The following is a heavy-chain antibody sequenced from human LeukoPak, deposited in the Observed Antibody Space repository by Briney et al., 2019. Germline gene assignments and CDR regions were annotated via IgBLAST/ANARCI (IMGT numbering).Heavy chain of an antibody. V-gene: IGHV4-39*01. J-gene: IGHJ4*02. Sequence: SETLSLTCTVSGGSISSSSYYWGWIRRPPGKGLEWIGSLYYSGSTYYNPSLKSRVTISVDTSKNQFSLKLSSVTAADTAVYYCARHLRDSSGYYDDWGQGTLVTVSS. CDR3: ARHLRDSSGYYDD. CDR2: LYYSGST. D-gene: IGHD3-22*01. CDR1: GGSISSSSYY.